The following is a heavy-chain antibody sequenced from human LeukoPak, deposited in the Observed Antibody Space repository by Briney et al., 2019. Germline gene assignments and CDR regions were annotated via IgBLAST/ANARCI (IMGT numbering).Heavy chain of an antibody. CDR2: ISSSGSTI. J-gene: IGHJ6*03. D-gene: IGHD6-19*01. V-gene: IGHV3-48*03. Sequence: GESLRLSCAASGFTFSSYEMNWVRQAPGKGLEWVSYISSSGSTIYYADSVKGRFTISRDNAKNSLYLQMNSLRAEDTAVYYCARETTISGGIAVAGPQSYIYYMDVWGKGTTVTISS. CDR1: GFTFSSYE. CDR3: ARETTISGGIAVAGPQSYIYYMDV.